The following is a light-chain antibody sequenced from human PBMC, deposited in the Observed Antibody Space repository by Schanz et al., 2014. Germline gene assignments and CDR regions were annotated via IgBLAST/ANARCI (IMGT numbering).Light chain of an antibody. CDR3: LLSFSGPWV. Sequence: QAVVTQEPSLTVSPGGTVTLTCGSSTGAVTSGHYPYWFQQKPGQAPRTLIYDTRNKHSWTPARFSGSLLGGKAALTLSGAQPEDEADYYCLLSFSGPWVFGGGTKVTVL. CDR1: TGAVTSGHY. V-gene: IGLV7-46*01. J-gene: IGLJ3*02. CDR2: DTR.